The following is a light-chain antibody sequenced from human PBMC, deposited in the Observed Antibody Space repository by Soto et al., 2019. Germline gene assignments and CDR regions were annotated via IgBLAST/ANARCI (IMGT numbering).Light chain of an antibody. CDR1: QSVNLN. CDR3: QQYNNWPHSA. Sequence: EIMMTQSPGTLSVSPGEGATLSCTASQSVNLNLAWYQQKPGQAPRLLIYGASTRATGIPARFSGSGSGTEFTLTISSLQSEDFAVYYCQQYNNWPHSAFGPGTKVDIK. V-gene: IGKV3-15*01. J-gene: IGKJ3*01. CDR2: GAS.